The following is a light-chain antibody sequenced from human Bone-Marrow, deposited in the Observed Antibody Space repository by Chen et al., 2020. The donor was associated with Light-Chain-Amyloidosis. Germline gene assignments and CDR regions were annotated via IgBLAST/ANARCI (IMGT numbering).Light chain of an antibody. CDR3: GSWEDGLSGPV. J-gene: IGLJ3*02. CDR1: NSNIGGNY. CDR2: RNN. V-gene: IGLV1-47*01. Sequence: HSALTQSPSASGTPGQRVTISCSGDNSNIGGNYVYWYHQVPGTAPKLLIYRNNLRPSGVPDRFAGSRSGSSGAVAISGRRSEEEADYCGGSWEDGLSGPVFGGGTRLTVL.